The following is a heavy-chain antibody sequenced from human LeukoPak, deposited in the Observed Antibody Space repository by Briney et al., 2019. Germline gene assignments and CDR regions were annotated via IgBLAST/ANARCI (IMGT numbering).Heavy chain of an antibody. Sequence: GGSLRLSCAASGFTFSSYGMHWVRQAPGKGLEWVAVIWYDGSNKYYADSVKGRFTISRDNSKNTLYLQMNSLRAEDTAVYYRAKDGSGSTSWYYMDVWGKGTTVTVSS. J-gene: IGHJ6*03. D-gene: IGHD1-26*01. CDR3: AKDGSGSTSWYYMDV. CDR2: IWYDGSNK. CDR1: GFTFSSYG. V-gene: IGHV3-33*06.